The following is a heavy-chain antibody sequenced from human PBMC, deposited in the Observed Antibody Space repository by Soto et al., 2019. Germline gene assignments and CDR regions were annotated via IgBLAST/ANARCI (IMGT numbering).Heavy chain of an antibody. D-gene: IGHD4-17*01. Sequence: QQQLQESGPGLMKPSETLSLTCTFSGDSISSSKYYWGWIRQPPGKGLEWIGSIYYSGSPYYNSSLKSRVTISVDTSKNHFSLKLTSMTAADTAVYYCATLPHYGDPNAGFWGQGILVTVSS. J-gene: IGHJ4*02. V-gene: IGHV4-39*02. CDR3: ATLPHYGDPNAGF. CDR2: IYYSGSP. CDR1: GDSISSSKYY.